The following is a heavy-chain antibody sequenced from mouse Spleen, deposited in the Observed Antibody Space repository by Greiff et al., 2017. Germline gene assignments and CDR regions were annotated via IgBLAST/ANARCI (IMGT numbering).Heavy chain of an antibody. CDR1: GYTFTDYE. V-gene: IGHV1-15*01. Sequence: VKLQESGAELVRPGASVTLSCKASGYTFTDYEMHWVKQTPVHGLEWIGAIDPETGGTAYNQKFKGKAILTADKSSSTAYMELRSLTSEDSAVYYCTRGTGFAYWGQGTTLTVSS. CDR3: TRGTGFAY. D-gene: IGHD3-3*01. CDR2: IDPETGGT. J-gene: IGHJ2*01.